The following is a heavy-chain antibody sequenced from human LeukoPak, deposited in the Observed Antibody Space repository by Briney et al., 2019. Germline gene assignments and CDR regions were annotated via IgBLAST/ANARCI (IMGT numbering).Heavy chain of an antibody. V-gene: IGHV3-23*01. CDR2: ISGSGGSGGNT. CDR1: GFTFSSYA. Sequence: GGSLRLSCAASGFTFSSYAMSWVRQAPGKGLEWVSAISGSGGSGGNTYYADSVKGRFTISRDNSKNTLYLQMNSLRAEDTAVYYCARDRSRIGDWFDPWGQGTLVTVSS. D-gene: IGHD1-26*01. CDR3: ARDRSRIGDWFDP. J-gene: IGHJ5*02.